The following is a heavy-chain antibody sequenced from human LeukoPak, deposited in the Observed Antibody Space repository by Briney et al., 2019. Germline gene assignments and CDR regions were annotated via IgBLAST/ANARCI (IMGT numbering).Heavy chain of an antibody. V-gene: IGHV3-30*14. CDR1: GFTFSSYA. D-gene: IGHD1-1*01. CDR2: ISYDGSNK. CDR3: ASNPVHAFDI. J-gene: IGHJ3*02. Sequence: PGGSLRLSCAASGFTFSSYAMHWVRQAPGKGLEWVAVISYDGSNKYYADSVKGRFTISRDNSKNTLYLQMNSLRAEDTAVYYCASNPVHAFDIWGQGTMVTVSS.